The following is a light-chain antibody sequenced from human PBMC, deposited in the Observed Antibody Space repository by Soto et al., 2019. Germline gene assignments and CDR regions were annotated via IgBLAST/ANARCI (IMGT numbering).Light chain of an antibody. CDR3: TSNTGSSTVV. J-gene: IGLJ2*01. CDR2: EDN. CDR1: TSDVGGYNH. Sequence: QSALTQPASVSGSPGQSITISCTGTTSDVGGYNHLSWYQHHPGKAPKVIMYEDNSRPSGVSNRFSGSQSGNTASLTISGLQAEDEADYYCTSNTGSSTVVFGGGTKLTVL. V-gene: IGLV2-14*01.